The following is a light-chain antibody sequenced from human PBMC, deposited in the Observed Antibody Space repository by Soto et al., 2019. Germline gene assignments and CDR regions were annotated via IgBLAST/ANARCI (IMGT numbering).Light chain of an antibody. Sequence: DIPMTQSPSSLSASAGDRVTITCQASDDISNYLNWYQQKPGKAPKVLIYDASHLESGVPSRFSGGGSGTEFTFTISSLQAEDIATYYCQQYANLPLTFGPGTKVDIK. J-gene: IGKJ3*01. CDR1: DDISNY. CDR2: DAS. V-gene: IGKV1-33*01. CDR3: QQYANLPLT.